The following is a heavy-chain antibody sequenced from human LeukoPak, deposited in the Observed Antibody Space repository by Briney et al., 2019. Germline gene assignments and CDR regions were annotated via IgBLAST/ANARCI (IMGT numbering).Heavy chain of an antibody. CDR2: ISYDGSNK. CDR1: GFTFSSYA. D-gene: IGHD6-13*01. Sequence: GGSLRLSCAASGFTFSSYAMHWVRQAPGKGLEWVAVISYDGSNKYYADSVKGRFTISRDNSKNTLYLQMNSLRAEDTAVYYCAKDAGYSSSWRPPYYFDYWGQGTLVTVSS. J-gene: IGHJ4*02. CDR3: AKDAGYSSSWRPPYYFDY. V-gene: IGHV3-30-3*01.